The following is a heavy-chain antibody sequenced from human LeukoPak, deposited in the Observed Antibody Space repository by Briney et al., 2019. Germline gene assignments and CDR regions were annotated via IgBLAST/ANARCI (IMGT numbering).Heavy chain of an antibody. Sequence: GGSLRLSCAASGFTFSSYSMNWVRHAPGKGLEWGSYISSSSSTIYYADSVKGRFTISRDNAKNSLYLQMNSLRAEDTAVYYCARGSGGYSYGPDYWGQGTLVTVSS. V-gene: IGHV3-48*01. D-gene: IGHD5-18*01. J-gene: IGHJ4*02. CDR1: GFTFSSYS. CDR2: ISSSSSTI. CDR3: ARGSGGYSYGPDY.